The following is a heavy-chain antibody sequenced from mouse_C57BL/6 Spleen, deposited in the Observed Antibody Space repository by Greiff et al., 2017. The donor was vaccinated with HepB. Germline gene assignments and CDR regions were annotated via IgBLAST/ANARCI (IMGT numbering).Heavy chain of an antibody. J-gene: IGHJ1*03. CDR2: INPGSGGT. Sequence: VQLQQSGAELVRPGTSVKVSCKASGYAFTNYLIEWVKQRPGQGLEWLGVINPGSGGTNYNEKFKGKATLTADKSSSTAYLQLSSMTSEESEVYFCARAPSYVSSYRWYFDVWGTGTTVTVSS. CDR1: GYAFTNYL. V-gene: IGHV1-54*01. CDR3: ARAPSYVSSYRWYFDV. D-gene: IGHD1-1*01.